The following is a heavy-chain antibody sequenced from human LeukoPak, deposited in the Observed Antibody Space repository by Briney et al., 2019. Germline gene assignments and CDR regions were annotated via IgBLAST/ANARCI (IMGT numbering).Heavy chain of an antibody. CDR2: INPNSGGT. V-gene: IGHV1-2*02. J-gene: IGHJ5*02. CDR1: GYTFTGYY. CDR3: ARESVPRRFDP. D-gene: IGHD1-14*01. Sequence: ASVKVSCKASGYTFTGYYMHWVRQAPGQGLEWMGWINPNSGGTNYAQKFQGRVTMTRVTSISTAYMELSRLGSDDTAVYYCARESVPRRFDPWGQGTLVTVSS.